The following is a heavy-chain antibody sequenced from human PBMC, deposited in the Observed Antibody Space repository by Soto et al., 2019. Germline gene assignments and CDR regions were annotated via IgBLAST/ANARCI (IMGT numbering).Heavy chain of an antibody. D-gene: IGHD3-3*01. CDR1: RGCPTSYH. CDR2: TSYTGNT. V-gene: IGHV4-59*01. CDR3: SRDMHAGLTHDLEP. Sequence: SETLSLPWIVSRGCPTSYHWSWIRQFPGKGMEWIAYTSYTGNTNYNPSLMSRVTISLDTSKIQFSLQLTSMTAAYTAVYYCSRDMHAGLTHDLEPSRQGALVTDS. J-gene: IGHJ5*02.